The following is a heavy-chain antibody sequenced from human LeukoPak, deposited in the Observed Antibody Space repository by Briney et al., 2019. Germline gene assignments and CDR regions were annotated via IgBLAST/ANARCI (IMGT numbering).Heavy chain of an antibody. CDR1: GYTFTGYY. V-gene: IGHV1-18*04. CDR2: ISAYNGNT. D-gene: IGHD6-13*01. J-gene: IGHJ4*02. CDR3: ARDSKAAAGPGFDY. Sequence: ASVKVSCKASGYTFTGYYMHWVRQAPGQGLEWMGWISAYNGNTNYAQKLQGRVTMTTDTSTSTAYMELRSLRSDDTAVYYCARDSKAAAGPGFDYWGQGTLVTVSS.